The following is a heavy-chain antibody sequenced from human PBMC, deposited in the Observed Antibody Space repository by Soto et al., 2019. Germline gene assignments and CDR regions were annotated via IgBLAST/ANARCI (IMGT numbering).Heavy chain of an antibody. J-gene: IGHJ4*02. CDR1: GFTFSSHW. CDR3: ARGGCSAPSCLDY. CDR2: INSDGGRT. V-gene: IGHV3-74*01. Sequence: EVQLVESGGGLVQPGGSLRLTCAASGFTFSSHWMHWVRQATGTGLVWVSYINSDGGRTSYADSVKGRFTISRDNAKNTLYPQMNTLRADDTAVNYCARGGCSAPSCLDYWGQGTLVAVSP. D-gene: IGHD2-2*01.